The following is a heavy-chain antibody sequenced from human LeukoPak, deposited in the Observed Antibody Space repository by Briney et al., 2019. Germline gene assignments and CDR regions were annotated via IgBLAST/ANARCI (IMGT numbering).Heavy chain of an antibody. D-gene: IGHD5-18*01. CDR3: ARGGYSYGPQAY. CDR1: GGSFSGYY. J-gene: IGHJ4*02. Sequence: SETLSLTCAVYGGSFSGYYWSWIRQPPGKGLEWIGEINHSGSTNYNPSLKSRVTISVDTSKNQFSLKLSSVTAADTAVYYCARGGYSYGPQAYWGQGTLVTVSS. CDR2: INHSGST. V-gene: IGHV4-34*01.